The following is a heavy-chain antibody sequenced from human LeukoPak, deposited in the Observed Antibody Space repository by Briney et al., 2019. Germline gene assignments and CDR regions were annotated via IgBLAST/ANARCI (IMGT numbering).Heavy chain of an antibody. CDR2: ISSSSSYI. CDR1: GFTSSSYS. V-gene: IGHV3-21*01. Sequence: GGSLRLSRAAPGFTSSSYSMNWVRQAPGKGLEWVSSISSSSSYIYYADSVKGRFTISRDNAKDSLYLQMNSLRAEDTAVYYCARDRDNWNDPYFDYWGQGTLVTVSS. D-gene: IGHD1-20*01. CDR3: ARDRDNWNDPYFDY. J-gene: IGHJ4*02.